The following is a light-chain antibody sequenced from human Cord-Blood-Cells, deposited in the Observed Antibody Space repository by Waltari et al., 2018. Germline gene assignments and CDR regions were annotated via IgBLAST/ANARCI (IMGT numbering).Light chain of an antibody. CDR3: QQYYSTPIT. CDR1: QSVLYSSNNKNY. Sequence: DIVMTQSPDSLAVSLGERATINCKSRQSVLYSSNNKNYLAWYQQKPGQPPKLLIYWASTRESGVPDRFSGSGSGTDFTLTISSLHAEDVAVYYCQQYYSTPITFGQGTRLEIK. V-gene: IGKV4-1*01. CDR2: WAS. J-gene: IGKJ5*01.